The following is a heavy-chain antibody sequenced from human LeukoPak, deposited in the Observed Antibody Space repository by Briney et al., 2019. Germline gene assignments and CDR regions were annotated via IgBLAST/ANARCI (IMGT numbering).Heavy chain of an antibody. CDR1: GFTFSRFW. Sequence: GGSVRLSCAASGFTFSRFWMSWVRQAPGKGLEWVANVKQDGSEKYYMDSVKGRFTISRDNAKNSLYLQMNSLRAEDTAVYHCARYGSIAAAGAFDYWGQGTLVSVSS. CDR2: VKQDGSEK. CDR3: ARYGSIAAAGAFDY. V-gene: IGHV3-7*04. J-gene: IGHJ4*02. D-gene: IGHD6-13*01.